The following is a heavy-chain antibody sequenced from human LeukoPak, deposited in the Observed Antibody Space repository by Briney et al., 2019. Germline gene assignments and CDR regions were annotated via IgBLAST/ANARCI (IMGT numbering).Heavy chain of an antibody. CDR3: ARDRRYYDTSGTVYYDAMDV. J-gene: IGHJ6*02. CDR2: IYYSGST. V-gene: IGHV4-61*03. Sequence: PSQTLSLTCTVSGGSISSGGYYWSWIRQPPGKGLEWIGYIYYSGSTNYNPSLKSRVTISVDTSKNHFSLRLSSVTAADTAVYYCARDRRYYDTSGTVYYDAMDVWGQGTTVTVSS. CDR1: GGSISSGGYY. D-gene: IGHD3-22*01.